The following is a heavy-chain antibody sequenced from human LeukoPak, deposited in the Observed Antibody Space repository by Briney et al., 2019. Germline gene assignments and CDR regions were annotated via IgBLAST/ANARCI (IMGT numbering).Heavy chain of an antibody. Sequence: ASVKVSCKASGGTFSSYAISWVRQAPGQGLEWMGGIIPIFGTANYAQKFQGRVTITADKSTSTAYMELSSLRSEDTAVYYCARTQLAYYYYYYYMDVWGKGTTVTVSS. V-gene: IGHV1-69*06. CDR1: GGTFSSYA. CDR3: ARTQLAYYYYYYYMDV. D-gene: IGHD6-6*01. CDR2: IIPIFGTA. J-gene: IGHJ6*03.